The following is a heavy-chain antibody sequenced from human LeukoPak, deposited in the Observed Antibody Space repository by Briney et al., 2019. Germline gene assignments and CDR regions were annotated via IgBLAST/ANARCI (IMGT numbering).Heavy chain of an antibody. J-gene: IGHJ5*02. CDR2: INAGNANT. CDR1: GYTFTSYA. V-gene: IGHV1-3*01. D-gene: IGHD3-10*01. Sequence: GASVKVSCKASGYTFTSYAMHWVRQAPGQRREWMGWINAGNANTKYSQKFQGRVTITRDTSASTAYMELSSLRSEDTAVYYCARGPHITMVRGPVGNWFDPWGQGTLVTVSS. CDR3: ARGPHITMVRGPVGNWFDP.